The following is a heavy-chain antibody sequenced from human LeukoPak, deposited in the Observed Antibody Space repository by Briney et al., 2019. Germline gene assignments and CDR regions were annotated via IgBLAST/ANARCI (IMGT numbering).Heavy chain of an antibody. CDR2: IKQDGSEK. CDR1: GFTFSSYW. D-gene: IGHD6-13*01. CDR3: ARDFGSSWYIDY. V-gene: IGHV3-7*03. J-gene: IGHJ4*02. Sequence: PGGSLRLSCEASGFTFSSYWMSWVRQAPGKGLEWVANIKQDGSEKYYEDSVKGRFTISRDNAKNSLYLQMNSLRAEDTAVYYCARDFGSSWYIDYWGQGTLVTVSS.